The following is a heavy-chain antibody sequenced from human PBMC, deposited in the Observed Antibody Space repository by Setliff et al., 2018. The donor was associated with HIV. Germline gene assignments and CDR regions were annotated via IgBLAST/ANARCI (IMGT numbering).Heavy chain of an antibody. CDR2: ISVYNGNT. CDR3: ATQRDIVMVPGQGGFDI. J-gene: IGHJ3*02. V-gene: IGHV1-18*01. D-gene: IGHD2-2*01. Sequence: ASVKVSCKASGYTFTSYGISWVRQAPRQGLEWMGRISVYNGNTIYAQKLQGRVIMTTDTSTSTAYMELRSLRSDDTAMYYCATQRDIVMVPGQGGFDIWAQGTMVTVSS. CDR1: GYTFTSYG.